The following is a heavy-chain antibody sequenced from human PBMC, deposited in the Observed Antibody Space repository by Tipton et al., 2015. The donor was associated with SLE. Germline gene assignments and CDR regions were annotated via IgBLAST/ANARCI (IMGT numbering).Heavy chain of an antibody. CDR2: ISSNGGST. Sequence: SLRLSCAASGITLRTYAMHWVRQVPGKGLEYVSGISSNGGSTDYAKSVKGRFTISRDNSKNTLYLQMGSLRSEDMGVYYCAREGDSSSWLGYYYYMDVWGKGTTVTISS. CDR1: GITLRTYA. J-gene: IGHJ6*03. CDR3: AREGDSSSWLGYYYYMDV. D-gene: IGHD6-13*01. V-gene: IGHV3-64*01.